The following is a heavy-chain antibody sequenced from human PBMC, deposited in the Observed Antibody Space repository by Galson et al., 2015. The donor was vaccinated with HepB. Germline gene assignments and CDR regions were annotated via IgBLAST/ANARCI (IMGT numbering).Heavy chain of an antibody. CDR3: ARFLYGDFSYYFGH. CDR2: IGRDDDK. J-gene: IGHJ4*02. V-gene: IGHV2-70*01. Sequence: PALVKPTQTLPLTCTFPGFSLPTSGMCVSWIRQPPAKALEWLAPIGRDDDKYYSTSLKTRLSISKDTSKNQVVLTMTNMDPVDTATYYCARFLYGDFSYYFGHWGQGIPVTVSS. D-gene: IGHD4-17*01. CDR1: GFSLPTSGMC.